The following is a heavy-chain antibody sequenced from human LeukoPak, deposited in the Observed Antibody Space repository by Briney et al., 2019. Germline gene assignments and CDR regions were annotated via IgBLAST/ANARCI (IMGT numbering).Heavy chain of an antibody. D-gene: IGHD1-1*01. J-gene: IGHJ4*02. CDR3: ARDQLELFDY. CDR2: MYYSGST. CDR1: GGSISSSSYY. V-gene: IGHV4-39*07. Sequence: SETLSLTCTVSGGSISSSSYYWGWIRQPPGKGLEWIGSMYYSGSTYYNPSPKSRVTMSVDTSKNQSSLKVSSVTAADTAVYYRARDQLELFDYWGQGTLVTVSS.